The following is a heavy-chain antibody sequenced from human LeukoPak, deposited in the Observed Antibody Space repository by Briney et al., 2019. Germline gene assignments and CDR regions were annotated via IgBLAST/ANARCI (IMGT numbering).Heavy chain of an antibody. CDR3: ARRMGATDLDY. D-gene: IGHD1-26*01. CDR1: GYSFTNYW. V-gene: IGHV5-51*01. Sequence: GESLQISCKGSGYSFTNYWIGWVRQMPGKGLEWMGIIYAGDSDTTYSPSFQGQVTISADKSISTAYLQWSSLKASDTAMYYCARRMGATDLDYWGQGTLVTVSS. J-gene: IGHJ4*02. CDR2: IYAGDSDT.